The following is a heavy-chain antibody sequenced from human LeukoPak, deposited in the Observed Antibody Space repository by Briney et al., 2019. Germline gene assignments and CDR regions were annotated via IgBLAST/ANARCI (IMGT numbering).Heavy chain of an antibody. D-gene: IGHD1-26*01. CDR1: GGSFSGYY. CDR3: AREVELGFDY. V-gene: IGHV4-59*01. CDR2: IYYSGST. J-gene: IGHJ4*02. Sequence: SETLSLTCAVYGGSFSGYYWSWIRQPPGKGLEWIGYIYYSGSTNYNPSLKSRVTISVDTSKNQFSLKLSSVTAADTAVYYCAREVELGFDYWGQGTLVTVSS.